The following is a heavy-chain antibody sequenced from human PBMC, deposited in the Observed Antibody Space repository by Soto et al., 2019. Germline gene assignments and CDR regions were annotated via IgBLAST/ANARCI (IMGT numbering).Heavy chain of an antibody. Sequence: GRSLRLSCAASGFTFSSYDMHWVRQATGKGLEWVSAIGTAGDTYYPGSVKGRFTISRENAKNSLYLQMNSLRAEDTAVYYCARTRTVRSIGYFYYGMDVWGQGTTVTVSS. CDR3: ARTRTVRSIGYFYYGMDV. V-gene: IGHV3-13*01. J-gene: IGHJ6*02. CDR1: GFTFSSYD. CDR2: IGTAGDT. D-gene: IGHD3-10*01.